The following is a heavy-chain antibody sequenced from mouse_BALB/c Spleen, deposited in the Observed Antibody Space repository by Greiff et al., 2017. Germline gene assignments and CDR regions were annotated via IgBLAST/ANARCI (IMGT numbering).Heavy chain of an antibody. CDR1: GFTFSSFG. CDR2: ISSGSSTI. Sequence: EVQRVESGGGLVQPGGSRKLSCAASGFTFSSFGMHWVRQAPEKGLEWVAYISSGSSTIYYADTVKGRFTISRDNPKNTLFLQMTSLRSEDTAMYYCALGRFAYWGQGTLVTVSA. D-gene: IGHD4-1*01. J-gene: IGHJ3*01. V-gene: IGHV5-17*02. CDR3: ALGRFAY.